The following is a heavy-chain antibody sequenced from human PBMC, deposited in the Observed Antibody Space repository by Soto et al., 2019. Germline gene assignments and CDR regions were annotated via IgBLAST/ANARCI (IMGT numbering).Heavy chain of an antibody. D-gene: IGHD2-15*01. CDR3: GKVLVGATGRTDSDS. Sequence: SETLSLTCSVSGASISSRDYYWGWIRQTPGKGLEWIGNIDYNGVTYYNPSLKSRVTVSKDTSKNQCSLKVASVTAADTAIYYCGKVLVGATGRTDSDSWGPGTLVTVSS. V-gene: IGHV4-39*01. J-gene: IGHJ4*02. CDR2: IDYNGVT. CDR1: GASISSRDYY.